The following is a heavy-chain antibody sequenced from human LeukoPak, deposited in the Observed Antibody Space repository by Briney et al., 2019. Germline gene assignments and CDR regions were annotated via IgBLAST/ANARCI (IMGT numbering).Heavy chain of an antibody. CDR1: GYTFNNYG. D-gene: IGHD3-22*01. CDR2: ISVYNGNT. V-gene: IGHV1-18*01. CDR3: ARDGYYDSSGYCGTFDY. Sequence: ASVKVSCKASGYTFNNYGISWVRQAPGQGLEWMGWISVYNGNTKYAQNLQGRVTMTTDTSTNTAYNELRSLTSDDKAVYYCARDGYYDSSGYCGTFDYWAQGPLVPVSS. J-gene: IGHJ4*02.